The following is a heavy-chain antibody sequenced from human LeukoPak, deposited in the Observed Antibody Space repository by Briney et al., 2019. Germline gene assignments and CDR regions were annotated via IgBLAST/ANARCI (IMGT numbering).Heavy chain of an antibody. J-gene: IGHJ4*02. CDR2: ISSSSSYI. V-gene: IGHV3-21*01. CDR3: AREEFPNAFDI. CDR1: GFTFSSYS. Sequence: PGGSLRLSCAASGFTFSSYSMNWVRQAPGKGLEWVSSISSSSSYIYYADSVKGRFTISRDNAKNSLYLQMNSLRAEDTAVYYCAREEFPNAFDIWGQGTLVSVAS. D-gene: IGHD3-16*01.